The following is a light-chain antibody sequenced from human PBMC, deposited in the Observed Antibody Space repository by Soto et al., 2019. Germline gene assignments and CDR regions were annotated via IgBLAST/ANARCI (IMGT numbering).Light chain of an antibody. CDR3: QQYNSYPWT. Sequence: DIQMTQSPSTLSGSVGDRVTITCRASQTISSWLAWYQQKPGKAPKLLIYKASTLKSGVPSRFSGSGSGTKFTLTIASLQPDDFATYYCQQYNSYPWTFGQGTKVDIK. V-gene: IGKV1-5*03. CDR1: QTISSW. CDR2: KAS. J-gene: IGKJ1*01.